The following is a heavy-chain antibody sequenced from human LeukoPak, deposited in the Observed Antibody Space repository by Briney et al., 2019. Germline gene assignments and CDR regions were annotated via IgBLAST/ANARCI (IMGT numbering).Heavy chain of an antibody. D-gene: IGHD1-1*01. J-gene: IGHJ4*02. CDR2: IIPIFGTA. CDR1: GDTFTGYY. V-gene: IGHV1-69*06. Sequence: GASVKVSCKASGDTFTGYYMHWVRQAPGQGLEWMGGIIPIFGTANYAQKFQGRVTITADKSTSTAYMELSSLRSEDTAVYYCASDSKMGTAGYYFDYWGQGTLVTVSS. CDR3: ASDSKMGTAGYYFDY.